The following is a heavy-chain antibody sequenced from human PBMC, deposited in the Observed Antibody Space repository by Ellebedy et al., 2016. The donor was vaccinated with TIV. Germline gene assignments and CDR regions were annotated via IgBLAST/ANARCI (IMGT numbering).Heavy chain of an antibody. D-gene: IGHD6-19*01. CDR1: GYTFT. V-gene: IGHV1-18*01. J-gene: IGHJ4*02. CDR2: ISSYNGNT. Sequence: AASVKVSCKASGYTFTMHWVRQAPGQGPEWMGWISSYNGNTNYAQSFQGRVTMTTETSTSTVHLELASLRSDDTAVYYCARDQRGGYSSGWFNYWGQGTRVTVSS. CDR3: ARDQRGGYSSGWFNY.